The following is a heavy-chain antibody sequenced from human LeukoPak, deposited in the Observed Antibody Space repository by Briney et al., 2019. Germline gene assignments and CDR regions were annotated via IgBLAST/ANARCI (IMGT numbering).Heavy chain of an antibody. V-gene: IGHV6-1*01. CDR1: GDSVSNNNAA. CDR2: TYYRSKWYN. J-gene: IGHJ5*02. CDR3: ARDLIAAASSWFVP. Sequence: SQTLSLTCAISGDSVSNNNAAWNWIRQSPSRGLEWLGRTYYRSKWYNDYAVSVKSRITINPDTSKNQFSMQLNSVTPEDTAVYYCARDLIAAASSWFVPWGQGTLVTVSS. D-gene: IGHD6-13*01.